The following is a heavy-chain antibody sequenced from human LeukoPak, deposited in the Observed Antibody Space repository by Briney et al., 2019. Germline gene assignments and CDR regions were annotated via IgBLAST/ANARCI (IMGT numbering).Heavy chain of an antibody. D-gene: IGHD3-22*01. CDR2: IRGNSGDT. J-gene: IGHJ2*01. CDR3: AKWYDSRWHFDI. Sequence: GGSLRLPCAASGFTFSSCAMMWVRQAPGKGLECVSAIRGNSGDTFYADSVRGRFTISRDNSKNTLYLQMNTLTAEDTAVYYCAKWYDSRWHFDIWGRGTLVTVSS. V-gene: IGHV3-23*01. CDR1: GFTFSSCA.